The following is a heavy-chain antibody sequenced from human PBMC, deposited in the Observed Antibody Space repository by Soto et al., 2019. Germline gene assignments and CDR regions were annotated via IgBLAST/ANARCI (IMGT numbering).Heavy chain of an antibody. Sequence: EVQLLESGGNLVQPGGSLRLSCVASRFTFSSYAMNWARQAPGKGLEWVSSVSGSGSSTSYADSVKGRFTISRDNSKNTLYLQMNSLRAEDTALYYCAAGNQFDSWGRETLVTVSS. J-gene: IGHJ4*02. CDR1: RFTFSSYA. CDR3: AAGNQFDS. D-gene: IGHD1-1*01. V-gene: IGHV3-23*01. CDR2: VSGSGSST.